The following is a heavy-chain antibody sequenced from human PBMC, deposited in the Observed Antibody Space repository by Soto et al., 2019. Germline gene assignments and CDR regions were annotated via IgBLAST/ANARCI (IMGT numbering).Heavy chain of an antibody. CDR2: ISPHSGGP. CDR3: AREEQTGANYYLDY. J-gene: IGHJ4*02. CDR1: GYIFTDYY. V-gene: IGHV1-2*02. Sequence: QVHLVQSGAEVKKPGASVKVSCEASGYIFTDYYIHWVRQAPGQGLEWMGSISPHSGGPNYAQRFQGRVTMTRDTSMTTVYMEMSGLTSDDTAVYYCAREEQTGANYYLDYWGQGTLVTVSS. D-gene: IGHD7-27*01.